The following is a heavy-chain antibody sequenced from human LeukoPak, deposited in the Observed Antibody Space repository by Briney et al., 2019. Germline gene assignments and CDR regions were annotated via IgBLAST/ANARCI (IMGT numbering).Heavy chain of an antibody. Sequence: SETLSLTCAVYGGSFSGYYWSWIRQPPGKGLEWIGEINHSGSTNYNPSLKSRVTISVDTSKNQFSLKLSSVTAADTAVYYCARGQVLRSAYYFDYWGQGTLVTVSS. D-gene: IGHD3-3*01. CDR3: ARGQVLRSAYYFDY. V-gene: IGHV4-34*01. J-gene: IGHJ4*02. CDR2: INHSGST. CDR1: GGSFSGYY.